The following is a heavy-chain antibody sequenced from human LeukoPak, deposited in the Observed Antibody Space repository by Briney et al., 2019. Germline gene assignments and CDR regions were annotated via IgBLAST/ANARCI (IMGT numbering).Heavy chain of an antibody. CDR3: ARGDILTDGWYYFDY. Sequence: SETLSLTCTVSGGSISSYNWSWIRQPPGKGLEWIGYIYYSGSTNYNPSLKSRVTISVDTSKNQFSLKLSSVTAADKAVYYCARGDILTDGWYYFDYWGQGTLVTVSS. J-gene: IGHJ4*02. D-gene: IGHD3-9*01. CDR1: GGSISSYN. V-gene: IGHV4-59*01. CDR2: IYYSGST.